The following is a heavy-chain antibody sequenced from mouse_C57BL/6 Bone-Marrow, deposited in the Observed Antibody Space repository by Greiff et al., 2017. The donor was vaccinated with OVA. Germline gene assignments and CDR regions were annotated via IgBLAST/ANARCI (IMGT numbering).Heavy chain of an antibody. Sequence: QVQLQQSGPELARPWASVKISCQAFYTFSRRVHFAIRDTNYWMQWVKQRPGQGLGWIGAIYPGNGDTSNNLKVKVKATLTADKSSSTSYMQLSNLTSEDSSVYYCAYYYGSRRAWFAYWGQGTLVTVSA. V-gene: IGHV1-87*01. CDR2: GQGLGWIG. CDR1: YTFSRRVH. D-gene: IGHD1-1*01. CDR3: SEDSSVYYCAYYYGSRRAWFAY. J-gene: IGHJ3*01.